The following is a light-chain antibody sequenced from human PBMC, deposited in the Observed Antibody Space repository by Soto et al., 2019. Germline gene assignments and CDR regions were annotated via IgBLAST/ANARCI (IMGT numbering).Light chain of an antibody. CDR3: QQYGSSPLIS. Sequence: PGEIAPPSCRASQTVSITYLTWYQQRPGQAPRLLIFGASKRATGIPDRFSGSGSGRDFTLTISGLEPEDFAVYYCQQYGSSPLISFGQGTRLEIK. CDR1: QTVSITY. CDR2: GAS. V-gene: IGKV3-20*01. J-gene: IGKJ5*01.